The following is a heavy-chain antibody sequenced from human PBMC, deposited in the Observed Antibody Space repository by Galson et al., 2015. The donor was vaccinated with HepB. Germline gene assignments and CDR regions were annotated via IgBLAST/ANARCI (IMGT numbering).Heavy chain of an antibody. CDR1: GFTFSSYG. CDR2: IRYDGSNK. Sequence: SLRLSCAASGFTFSSYGMHWVRQAPGKGLEWVAFIRYDGSNKYYADSVKGRFTISRDNSKNTLYLQMNSLRAEDTAVYYCAKVGGSFYGDYFGDYFDYWGQGTLVTVSS. V-gene: IGHV3-30*02. D-gene: IGHD4-17*01. CDR3: AKVGGSFYGDYFGDYFDY. J-gene: IGHJ4*02.